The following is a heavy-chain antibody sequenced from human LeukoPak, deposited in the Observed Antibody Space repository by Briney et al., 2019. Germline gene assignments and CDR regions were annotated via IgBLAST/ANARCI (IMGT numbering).Heavy chain of an antibody. D-gene: IGHD2-8*01. J-gene: IGHJ4*02. CDR2: IYYSGST. V-gene: IGHV4-39*01. CDR3: ARECTNGVCYLDY. Sequence: KPSETLSLTCTVSGGSISSSSYYCGWIRQPPGKGLEWIGSIYYSGSTYYNPSLKSLVTISVDTSNNQFSLKLSSVTAADTAVYYCARECTNGVCYLDYWGQGTLVTVSS. CDR1: GGSISSSSYY.